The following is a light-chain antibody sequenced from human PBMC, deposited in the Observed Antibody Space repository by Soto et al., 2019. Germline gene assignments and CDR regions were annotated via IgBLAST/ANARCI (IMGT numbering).Light chain of an antibody. Sequence: DIQMTQSPSTLSASLGDRVTITCRASQSFSTWVAWYQQKPGKAPKLLIYDASSLESGVPSRFSGSRSGTEFTLTISSLQPDDFASYYCQQYNSYPWTFGQGTKVDIK. V-gene: IGKV1-5*01. CDR3: QQYNSYPWT. CDR2: DAS. J-gene: IGKJ1*01. CDR1: QSFSTW.